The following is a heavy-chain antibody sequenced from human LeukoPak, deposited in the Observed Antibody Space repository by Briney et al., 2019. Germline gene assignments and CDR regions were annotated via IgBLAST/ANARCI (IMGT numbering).Heavy chain of an antibody. CDR1: GYTFTSYA. Sequence: GASVKVSCKASGYTFTSYAMNWVRQAPGQGLEWMGWINTNTGNPTYAQGFTGRFVFSLDTSVSTAYLQISSLKAEDTAVYYCARDSPQGSGSYYEAFDIWGQGTMVTVSS. CDR3: ARDSPQGSGSYYEAFDI. D-gene: IGHD3-10*01. V-gene: IGHV7-4-1*02. J-gene: IGHJ3*02. CDR2: INTNTGNP.